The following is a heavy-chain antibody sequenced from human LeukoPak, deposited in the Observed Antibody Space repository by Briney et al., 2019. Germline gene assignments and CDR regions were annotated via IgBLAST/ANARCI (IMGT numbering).Heavy chain of an antibody. CDR1: GYTFTSYG. CDR2: ISAYNGNT. Sequence: ASVKVSCKASGYTFTSYGISWVRQAPGQGLEWMGWISAYNGNTNYAQKLQGRVTMTTDTSTSTAYMELSSLRSEDTAVYYCARAPTGDPLLDYWGQGTLVTVSS. J-gene: IGHJ4*02. CDR3: ARAPTGDPLLDY. V-gene: IGHV1-18*01.